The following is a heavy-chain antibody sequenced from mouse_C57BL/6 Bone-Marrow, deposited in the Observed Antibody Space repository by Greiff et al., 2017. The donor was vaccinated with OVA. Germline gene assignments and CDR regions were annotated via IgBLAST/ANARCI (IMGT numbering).Heavy chain of an antibody. Sequence: QVQLKQPGAELVKPGASVKMSCKASGYTFTSYWITWVKQRPGQGLEWIGDIYPGSGSTNYNEKFKSKATLTVDTSSSTAYMQLSSLTSEDSAVYYCAREGVMGNYLLDYAMDYWGQGTSATVSA. CDR3: AREGVMGNYLLDYAMDY. D-gene: IGHD2-1*01. V-gene: IGHV1-55*01. J-gene: IGHJ4*01. CDR2: IYPGSGST. CDR1: GYTFTSYW.